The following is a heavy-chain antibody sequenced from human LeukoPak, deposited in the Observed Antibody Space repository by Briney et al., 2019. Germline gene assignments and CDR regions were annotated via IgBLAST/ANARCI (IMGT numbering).Heavy chain of an antibody. CDR1: GYRFINYW. V-gene: IGHV5-51*01. CDR2: VLPGDSDT. CDR3: ARPNLTSGTYYIDY. J-gene: IGHJ4*02. D-gene: IGHD3-10*01. Sequence: GESLKISCKGSGYRFINYWIGWVRQMPGKGLEWMGIVLPGDSDTRYSPSFQGQVTISVDKSISTAYLQWSSLKASDTAMYYCARPNLTSGTYYIDYWGQGTLVTVSS.